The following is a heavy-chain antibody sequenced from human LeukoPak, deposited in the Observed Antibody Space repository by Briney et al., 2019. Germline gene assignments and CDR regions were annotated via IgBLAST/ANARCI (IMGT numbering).Heavy chain of an antibody. Sequence: GGSLRLSCAASGFTFSSYAMHWVRQAPGKGLEWVAVISYDGSNKYYADSVKGRFTISRDNSKNTLYLQMNSLRAEDTAVYYCARVFVEQQLVLGYYYYYYMDAWGKGTTVTVSS. D-gene: IGHD6-13*01. J-gene: IGHJ6*03. V-gene: IGHV3-30*01. CDR2: ISYDGSNK. CDR3: ARVFVEQQLVLGYYYYYYMDA. CDR1: GFTFSSYA.